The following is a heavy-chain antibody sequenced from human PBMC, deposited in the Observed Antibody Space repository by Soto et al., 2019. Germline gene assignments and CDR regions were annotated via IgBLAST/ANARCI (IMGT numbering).Heavy chain of an antibody. J-gene: IGHJ4*02. CDR1: GFTFRSYA. CDR3: AREGYDNYDY. Sequence: GGSLRLSCAASGFTFRSYAMSWVRQAPGKGLEWVSNISEGGSEKYYVDSVKGRFTISRDNAKNSLYLQMNSLRAEDTAVYYCAREGYDNYDYWGQGTLVTVSS. V-gene: IGHV3-7*01. D-gene: IGHD5-12*01. CDR2: ISEGGSEK.